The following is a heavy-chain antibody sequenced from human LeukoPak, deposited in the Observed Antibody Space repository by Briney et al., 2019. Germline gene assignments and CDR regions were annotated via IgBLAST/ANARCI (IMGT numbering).Heavy chain of an antibody. CDR2: IRYDGSNK. V-gene: IGHV3-30*02. Sequence: GGSLRLSCAASGFTFSSYGMHWVRQAPGNGLEWVAFIRYDGSNKYYADSVKGRFTISRDNSKNTLYLQMNSLRAEDTAVYYCAKDRGYYYDSSGYYLAGPDYWGQGTLVTVSS. CDR3: AKDRGYYYDSSGYYLAGPDY. J-gene: IGHJ4*02. D-gene: IGHD3-22*01. CDR1: GFTFSSYG.